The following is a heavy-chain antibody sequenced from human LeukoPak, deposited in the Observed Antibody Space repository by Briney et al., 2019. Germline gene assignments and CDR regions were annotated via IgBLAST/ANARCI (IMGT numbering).Heavy chain of an antibody. V-gene: IGHV3-23*01. D-gene: IGHD2-15*01. CDR3: AKSGGYCSGGSCYPTRNYFDY. Sequence: GGSLRLSCAASGFTFNNYAMNWVRQAPGKGLEWVSSISGSGANTYYADSVKGRFTISKDNSKNTLYLQMNSLRAEDTAVYYCAKSGGYCSGGSCYPTRNYFDYWGQGTLVTVSS. CDR1: GFTFNNYA. J-gene: IGHJ4*02. CDR2: ISGSGANT.